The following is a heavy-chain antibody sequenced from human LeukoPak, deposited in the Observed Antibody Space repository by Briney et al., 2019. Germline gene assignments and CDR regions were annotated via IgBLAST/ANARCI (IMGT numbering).Heavy chain of an antibody. CDR1: GFTFSSYG. CDR2: IRYDGSNK. D-gene: IGHD1-26*01. V-gene: IGHV3-30*02. Sequence: GGSLRLSCAASGFTFSSYGMHWVRQAPGKGLEWVAFIRYDGSNKYYADSVKGRFTISRDNSKNTLYLQMNSLRAEDTAVYYCAGLVGARGGFDYWGQGTLVAVSS. CDR3: AGLVGARGGFDY. J-gene: IGHJ4*02.